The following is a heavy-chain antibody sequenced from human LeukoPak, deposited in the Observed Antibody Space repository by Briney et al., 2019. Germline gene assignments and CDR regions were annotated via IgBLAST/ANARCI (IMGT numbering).Heavy chain of an antibody. V-gene: IGHV4-39*07. CDR2: IYYSGST. CDR3: ARADYGGNRMGYYYYYMDV. Sequence: SETLSLTCSVSGGSISSSNYYWGWIRQPPGTGLEWIGSIYYSGSTYYNPSLKSRVTISVDTSKNQFSLKLSSVTAADTAVYYCARADYGGNRMGYYYYYMDVWGKGTTVTVSS. J-gene: IGHJ6*03. CDR1: GGSISSSNYY. D-gene: IGHD4-23*01.